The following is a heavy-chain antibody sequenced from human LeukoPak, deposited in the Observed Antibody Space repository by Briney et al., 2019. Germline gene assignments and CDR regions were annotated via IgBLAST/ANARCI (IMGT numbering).Heavy chain of an antibody. CDR3: ARDRPWRQIVVVPAASRMPLQAYNWFDP. D-gene: IGHD2-2*01. CDR1: GYTFTSYG. CDR2: ISAYNGNT. Sequence: RASVKVSCKASGYTFTSYGISWVRQAPGQGLEWMGWISAYNGNTNYAQKLQGRVTMTTDTSTSTAYMELRSLRSDDTAVYYCARDRPWRQIVVVPAASRMPLQAYNWFDPWGQGTLVTVSS. V-gene: IGHV1-18*01. J-gene: IGHJ5*02.